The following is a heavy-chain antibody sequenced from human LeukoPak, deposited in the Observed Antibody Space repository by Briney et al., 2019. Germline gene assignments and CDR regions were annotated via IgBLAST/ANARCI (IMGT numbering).Heavy chain of an antibody. CDR2: IWYDASNK. J-gene: IGHJ4*02. CDR3: VRGVGVSRFNYLDS. CDR1: GFTFSSFG. D-gene: IGHD6-13*01. Sequence: GGSLRLSCAASGFTFSSFGMHWVRQAPGKGLEWVAVIWYDASNKYYADSVKGRFTISRDNSKNTLYLQKNSLRDDDTAVYYCVRGVGVSRFNYLDSWGQGTLVIVSS. V-gene: IGHV3-33*01.